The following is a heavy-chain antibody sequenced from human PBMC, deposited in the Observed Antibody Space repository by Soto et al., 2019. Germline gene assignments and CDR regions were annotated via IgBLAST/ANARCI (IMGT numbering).Heavy chain of an antibody. CDR1: GFTFSSYA. D-gene: IGHD3-3*01. CDR2: ISGSGGST. J-gene: IGHJ6*02. V-gene: IGHV3-23*01. Sequence: GGSLRLSCAASGFTFSSYAMSWVRQAPGKGLEWVSAISGSGGSTYYAGSVKGRFTISRDNSKNTLYLQMNSLRAEDTAVYYCAKEDVGYDFWSGYYTPPAYGMDVWGQGTTVTVSS. CDR3: AKEDVGYDFWSGYYTPPAYGMDV.